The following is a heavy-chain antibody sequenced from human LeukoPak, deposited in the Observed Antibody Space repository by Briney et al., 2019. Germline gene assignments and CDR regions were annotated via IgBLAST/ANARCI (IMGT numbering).Heavy chain of an antibody. CDR1: GFTFSSYA. CDR3: ARGDYGMDV. V-gene: IGHV3-21*01. Sequence: GGSLRLSCAASGFTFSSYAMHWVRQAPGKGLEWVSSISSSSSYIYYADSVKGRFTISRDNAKNTLYLQMNSLRAEDTAVYYCARGDYGMDVWGQGTTVTVSS. J-gene: IGHJ6*02. CDR2: ISSSSSYI.